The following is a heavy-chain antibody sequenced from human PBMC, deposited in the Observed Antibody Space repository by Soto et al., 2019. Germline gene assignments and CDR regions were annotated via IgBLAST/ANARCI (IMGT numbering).Heavy chain of an antibody. CDR3: GRLTRRDGYNPDAFHV. V-gene: IGHV5-51*01. D-gene: IGHD5-12*01. Sequence: PXESLKLSWQCSGYLCTSDWLGLVRQMPGKGLEWMGVIYPGDSDTRYSPSFQGQVTISADKSISTAYLQWSSLKASDTAMYYCGRLTRRDGYNPDAFHVWGQGTMVTVSS. CDR2: IYPGDSDT. J-gene: IGHJ3*01. CDR1: GYLCTSDW.